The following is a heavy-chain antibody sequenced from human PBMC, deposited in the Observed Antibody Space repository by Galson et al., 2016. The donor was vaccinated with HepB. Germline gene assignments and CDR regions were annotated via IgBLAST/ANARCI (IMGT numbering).Heavy chain of an antibody. V-gene: IGHV3-7*01. D-gene: IGHD5-24*01. J-gene: IGHJ6*02. CDR1: GFTFRSYW. CDR3: ARRVSIPTVGGWGYNMDV. CDR2: IKEDGSDQ. Sequence: SLRLSCAASGFTFRSYWMSWVRQPPGKGLEWVANIKEDGSDQKYVDSVRGRFTISRDNAKNSLYLQMNSLRVEDTAIYYCARRVSIPTVGGWGYNMDVCGQRTTVIFSS.